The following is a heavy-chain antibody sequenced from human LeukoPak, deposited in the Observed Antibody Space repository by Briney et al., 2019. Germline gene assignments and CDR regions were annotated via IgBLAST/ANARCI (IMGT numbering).Heavy chain of an antibody. CDR2: ISGSGGST. CDR1: GFTFSSYG. J-gene: IGHJ3*02. Sequence: GGSLRLSCAASGFTFSSYGMSWVRQAPGKGLEWVSAISGSGGSTYYADSVKGRFTISRDNSKNTLYLQMNSLRAEDTAVYYCAKTARISDYYGSGSPNDAFDIWGQGTMVTVSS. CDR3: AKTARISDYYGSGSPNDAFDI. V-gene: IGHV3-23*01. D-gene: IGHD3-10*01.